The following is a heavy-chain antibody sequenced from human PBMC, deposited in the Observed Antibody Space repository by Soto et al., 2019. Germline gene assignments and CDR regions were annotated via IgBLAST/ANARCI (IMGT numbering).Heavy chain of an antibody. CDR1: GFTFSSYG. V-gene: IGHV3-30*18. D-gene: IGHD3-10*01. CDR2: ISYDGSNK. J-gene: IGHJ4*02. Sequence: QVQLVESGGGVVQPGKSLRLSCAGSGFTFSSYGMDWVRQAPGKGLEWVAVISYDGSNKYYADSVKGRLTISRENTKNTLYRRMSSLRADDTAVYYCAKARMGAGVRRSFDYWGQATLVSVAS. CDR3: AKARMGAGVRRSFDY.